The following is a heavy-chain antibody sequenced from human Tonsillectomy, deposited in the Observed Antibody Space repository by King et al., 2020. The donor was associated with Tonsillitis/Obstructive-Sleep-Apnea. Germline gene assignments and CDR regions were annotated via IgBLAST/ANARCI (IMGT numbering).Heavy chain of an antibody. CDR3: LKGSSSFAPSEAFDF. CDR2: ISTNGGST. CDR1: GFTFSDYS. V-gene: IGHV3-64D*06. J-gene: IGHJ3*01. Sequence: VQLVESGGGLVQPGGSLRLSCSASGFTFSDYSMHWVRQAPGKGLEYVSGISTNGGSTYYADSVKGRFTVSRDNSKNTLYRQMSSLRTEDSAVFYCLKGSSSFAPSEAFDFWGQGTMVTVSS. D-gene: IGHD6-6*01.